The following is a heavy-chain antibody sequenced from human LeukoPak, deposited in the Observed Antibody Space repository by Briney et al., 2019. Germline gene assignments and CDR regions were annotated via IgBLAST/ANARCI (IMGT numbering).Heavy chain of an antibody. CDR1: GGSISSGGYY. CDR3: ARRSDVTAGAFDI. Sequence: SETLSLTCTVSGGSISSGGYYWSWIRQHPGKGLEWIGYIYYSGSTYYNPSLKSRVTISVDTSKNQFSLKLSSVTAADTAVYYCARRSDVTAGAFDIWGLGTMVTVSS. V-gene: IGHV4-31*03. CDR2: IYYSGST. J-gene: IGHJ3*02. D-gene: IGHD2-21*02.